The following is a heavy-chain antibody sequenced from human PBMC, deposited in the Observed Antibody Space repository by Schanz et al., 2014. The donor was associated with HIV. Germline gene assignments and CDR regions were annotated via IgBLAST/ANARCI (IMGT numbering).Heavy chain of an antibody. V-gene: IGHV1-69*06. Sequence: QVPLVQSGAEVKKPGSSVKVSCKASGGTFMTYAISWVRQAPGQGLEWMGGIIPVFGTTNYAQKFQGRVTITADKSTSTAYMELSSLRSEDTAVYYCARDGTVTTDYYYGMDVWGQGTTVTVSS. CDR1: GGTFMTYA. D-gene: IGHD4-17*01. CDR2: IIPVFGTT. J-gene: IGHJ6*02. CDR3: ARDGTVTTDYYYGMDV.